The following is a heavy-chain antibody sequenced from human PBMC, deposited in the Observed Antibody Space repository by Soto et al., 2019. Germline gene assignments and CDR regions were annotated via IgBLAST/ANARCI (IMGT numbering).Heavy chain of an antibody. V-gene: IGHV4-59*01. J-gene: IGHJ4*02. CDR3: ARKATHFDY. Sequence: QVQLQESGPGLVKPSETLSLTCTVSGDSITNYYWSWIRQAPGKGLEWIGYGYYRGNTNYNPSLKSRVTISVDTSKNQFSLNVSSVTAADTAVYYCARKATHFDYWGQGTLVTVSS. CDR1: GDSITNYY. CDR2: GYYRGNT.